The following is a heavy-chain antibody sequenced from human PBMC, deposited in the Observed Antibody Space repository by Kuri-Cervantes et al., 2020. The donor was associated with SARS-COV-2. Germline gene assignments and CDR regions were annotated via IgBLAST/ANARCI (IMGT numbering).Heavy chain of an antibody. CDR1: GFTFSSYD. CDR2: IGTAGDT. J-gene: IGHJ4*02. D-gene: IGHD3-10*01. Sequence: GGSLRLSCAASGFTFSSYDMHWVRQATGKGLEWVSAIGTAGDTYYPGSVKGRFTISRENAKNSLYLQMNSLRAEDTAVYYCAKDPTLTYYYGSGSYYNGAYWGQGTLVTVSS. V-gene: IGHV3-13*01. CDR3: AKDPTLTYYYGSGSYYNGAY.